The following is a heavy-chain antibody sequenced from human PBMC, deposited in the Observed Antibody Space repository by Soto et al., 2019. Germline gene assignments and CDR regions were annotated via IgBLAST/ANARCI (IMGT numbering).Heavy chain of an antibody. Sequence: GGSLRLSCAASGFTFSSYAMSWVRQAPGKGLEWVSAISGSGGSTYYADSVKGRFTISRDNSKNTLYLQMNSLRAEDTAVYYCAKDAKITIFGVVIPYYYYYYMDVWGKGTTVTVSS. CDR1: GFTFSSYA. J-gene: IGHJ6*03. CDR2: ISGSGGST. CDR3: AKDAKITIFGVVIPYYYYYYMDV. D-gene: IGHD3-3*01. V-gene: IGHV3-23*01.